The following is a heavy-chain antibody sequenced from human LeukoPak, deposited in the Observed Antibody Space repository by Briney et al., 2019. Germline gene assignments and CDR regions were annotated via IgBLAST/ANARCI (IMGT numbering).Heavy chain of an antibody. Sequence: GGSLRLSCAASGFTFSDYGMHWVRQAPGKGLEWVAVIWHDGSNKYYADSVQGRFTISRDSSKNTLYLQMNSLRAEDTAVYYCAKDRDAGTSYYFYYMDVWGKGTTVTVSS. CDR3: AKDRDAGTSYYFYYMDV. J-gene: IGHJ6*03. V-gene: IGHV3-33*06. D-gene: IGHD2-2*01. CDR2: IWHDGSNK. CDR1: GFTFSDYG.